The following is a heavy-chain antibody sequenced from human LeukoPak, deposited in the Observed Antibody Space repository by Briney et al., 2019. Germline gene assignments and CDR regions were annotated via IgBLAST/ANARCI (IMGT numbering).Heavy chain of an antibody. J-gene: IGHJ4*02. D-gene: IGHD3-10*02. CDR3: TTHPCDGGSCYYVSDN. CDR2: IKNKAGGGTT. Sequence: GGSLRLSCAVSGFNFSHAWMSWVRQAPGKGLEWVARIKNKAGGGTTDYAAPVRGRFTISRDDSKNTLSLQMNSLRTEDTAVYYCTTHPCDGGSCYYVSDNWGQGTLVTVSS. V-gene: IGHV3-15*01. CDR1: GFNFSHAW.